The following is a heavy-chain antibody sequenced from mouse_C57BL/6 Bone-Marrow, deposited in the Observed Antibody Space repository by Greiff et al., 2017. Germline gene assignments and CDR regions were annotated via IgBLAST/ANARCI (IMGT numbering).Heavy chain of an antibody. Sequence: EVQRVESGGGLVKPGGSLKLSCAASGFTFSSYAMSWVRQTPEKRLAWVATISDGGSYTYYPDNVKGRFTISRDNAKNNLYLQMSHLKSEDTAMYYCARDGGRDYWGQGTTLTVSS. CDR2: ISDGGSYT. CDR3: ARDGGRDY. V-gene: IGHV5-4*01. CDR1: GFTFSSYA. J-gene: IGHJ2*01.